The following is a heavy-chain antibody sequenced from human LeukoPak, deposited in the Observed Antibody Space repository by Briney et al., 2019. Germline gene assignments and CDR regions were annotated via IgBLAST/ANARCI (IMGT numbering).Heavy chain of an antibody. D-gene: IGHD4/OR15-4a*01. CDR1: GFTFNSYA. Sequence: PGGSLRLSCAASGFTFNSYAMTWVRQAPGKGLEWVSGISGTGGNIYYADSVKGRFTISRDNSKSTLYLQMNSLRVEDTAVYFCARDPGAFPYFFDYWGQGTLVTVSS. CDR3: ARDPGAFPYFFDY. V-gene: IGHV3-23*01. J-gene: IGHJ4*02. CDR2: ISGTGGNI.